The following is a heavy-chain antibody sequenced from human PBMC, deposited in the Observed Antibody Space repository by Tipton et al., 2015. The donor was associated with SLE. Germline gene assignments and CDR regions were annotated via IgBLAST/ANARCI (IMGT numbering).Heavy chain of an antibody. Sequence: TLSLTCAVYGGSFGGYYWSWIRQPPGKGLEWIGEINHSGSTNYNPSLKSRVTISVDTSKNQFSLKLSSVTAADTAVYYCARGESSGYLYYFDYWGQGTLVTVSS. D-gene: IGHD3-22*01. CDR3: ARGESSGYLYYFDY. V-gene: IGHV4-34*01. J-gene: IGHJ4*02. CDR1: GGSFGGYY. CDR2: INHSGST.